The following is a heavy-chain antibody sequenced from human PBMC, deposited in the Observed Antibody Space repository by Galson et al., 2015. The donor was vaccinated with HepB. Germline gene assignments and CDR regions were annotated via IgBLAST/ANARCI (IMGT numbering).Heavy chain of an antibody. D-gene: IGHD2/OR15-2a*01. CDR2: VNSGGYS. V-gene: IGHV3-21*04. J-gene: IGHJ6*03. CDR3: ARGSPTSFYHYYMDV. Sequence: SLRLSCAASGFTFSSSAMNWVRQVPGKGLEWISSVNSGGYSMYADSLKGRFTISRQKSKNVVVLQMKRLKVEDTAVYYCARGSPTSFYHYYMDVWGKGTTVTVSS. CDR1: GFTFSSSA.